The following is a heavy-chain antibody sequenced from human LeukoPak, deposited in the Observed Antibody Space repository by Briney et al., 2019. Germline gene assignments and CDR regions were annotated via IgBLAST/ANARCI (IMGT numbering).Heavy chain of an antibody. Sequence: GESLKISCKGSGYTFSIYWIAWVRQMPGKGLEWMGIIYVGDSDTRYSPSFQGQVTISADKSISTAYLQWSSLKASDTAMYYCARLSGYEDPVDYWGQGTLVTVSS. V-gene: IGHV5-51*01. CDR1: GYTFSIYW. J-gene: IGHJ4*02. D-gene: IGHD5-12*01. CDR3: ARLSGYEDPVDY. CDR2: IYVGDSDT.